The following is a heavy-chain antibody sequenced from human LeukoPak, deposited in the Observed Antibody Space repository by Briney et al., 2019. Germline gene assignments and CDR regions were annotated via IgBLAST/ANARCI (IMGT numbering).Heavy chain of an antibody. Sequence: SVKVSCKASGGTLSSYAISWVRQAPGQGLEWMGRILPIFGASNYAQKFQGRVTITTDESTSTVYMELSSLRSEDTAVYYCARGYDSSAYYPGWGQGTLVIVSS. CDR3: ARGYDSSAYYPG. J-gene: IGHJ4*02. D-gene: IGHD3-22*01. CDR1: GGTLSSYA. CDR2: ILPIFGAS. V-gene: IGHV1-69*05.